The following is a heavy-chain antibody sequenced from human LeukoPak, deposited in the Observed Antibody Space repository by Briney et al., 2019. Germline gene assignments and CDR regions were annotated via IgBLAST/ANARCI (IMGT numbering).Heavy chain of an antibody. CDR3: ARDDQNVNWFDP. V-gene: IGHV4-39*07. J-gene: IGHJ5*02. Sequence: SSETLSLTCTVSGGSISSGDYYWSWIRQPPGKGLEWIGSIYYSGSTYYNPSLKSRVTISVDTSKNQFSLKLSSVTAADTAVYYCARDDQNVNWFDPWGQGTLVTVSS. CDR1: GGSISSGDYY. CDR2: IYYSGST.